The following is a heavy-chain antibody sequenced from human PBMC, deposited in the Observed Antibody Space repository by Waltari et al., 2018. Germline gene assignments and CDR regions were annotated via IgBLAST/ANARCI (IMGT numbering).Heavy chain of an antibody. CDR2: INHSGSI. D-gene: IGHD5-12*01. CDR3: ARGGYSGYPDY. Sequence: QVQLQQWGAGLLKPSETLSLTCAVYGGSFSGYYWSWIRQPPGKGLEWIGEINHSGSINYNPSLKSRVTISVDTAKNQFSLKLSSVTAADTAVYYCARGGYSGYPDYWGQGTLVTVSS. J-gene: IGHJ4*02. CDR1: GGSFSGYY. V-gene: IGHV4-34*01.